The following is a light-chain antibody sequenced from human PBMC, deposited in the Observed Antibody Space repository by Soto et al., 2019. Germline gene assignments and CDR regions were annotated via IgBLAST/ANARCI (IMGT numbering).Light chain of an antibody. CDR1: NIGSKS. J-gene: IGLJ2*01. CDR2: YDS. V-gene: IGLV3-21*04. Sequence: SYELTQPPSVSVAPGKTARITCGGNNIGSKSVHWYQQKPGQAPVLVIYYDSDRPSGIPERFSGSNSGNTATLTISRVEAGDEADYYCQVWDSSSARFGGGTKVTVL. CDR3: QVWDSSSAR.